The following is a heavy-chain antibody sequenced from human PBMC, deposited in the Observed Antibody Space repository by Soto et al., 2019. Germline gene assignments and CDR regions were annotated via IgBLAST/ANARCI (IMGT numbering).Heavy chain of an antibody. V-gene: IGHV1-18*01. D-gene: IGHD3-16*01. CDR2: ISAYNGNT. Sequence: GASVKVSCKASGYTFSSYYVTWVRQAPGQGPEWLGWISAYNGNTNYAREVQGRVTMTTDTSTSTAYMELRSLRSDDTAVYYCATPIQVWLYAMDVWGQGTTVTVSS. CDR3: ATPIQVWLYAMDV. CDR1: GYTFSSYY. J-gene: IGHJ6*02.